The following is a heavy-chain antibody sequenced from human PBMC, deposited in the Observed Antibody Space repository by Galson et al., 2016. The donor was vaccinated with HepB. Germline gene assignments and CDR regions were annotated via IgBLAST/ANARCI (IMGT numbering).Heavy chain of an antibody. CDR3: ARVITLGQWLDPDDY. J-gene: IGHJ4*02. V-gene: IGHV1-3*01. CDR1: GYTFTSYA. Sequence: SVKVSCKASGYTFTSYAMHWVRQAPGQRLEWMGWISAGNGITKYSQKFQGTVTISRDTSASTVYMELSSLRSEDTASFYCARVITLGQWLDPDDYWGQGTLVTVSS. D-gene: IGHD6-19*01. CDR2: ISAGNGIT.